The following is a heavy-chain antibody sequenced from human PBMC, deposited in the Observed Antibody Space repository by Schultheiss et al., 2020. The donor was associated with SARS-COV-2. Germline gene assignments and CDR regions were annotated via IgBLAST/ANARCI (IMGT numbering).Heavy chain of an antibody. J-gene: IGHJ6*02. V-gene: IGHV4-59*08. CDR1: GGSISTYY. CDR3: ARVVIYYYYGMDV. Sequence: SETLSLTCTVSGGSISTYYWTWMRQPPGKGLEWIGYIYYSGSTYYNPSLKSRVTISVDTSKNQFSLKLSSVTAADTAVYYCARVVIYYYYGMDVWGQGTTVTVSS. CDR2: IYYSGST.